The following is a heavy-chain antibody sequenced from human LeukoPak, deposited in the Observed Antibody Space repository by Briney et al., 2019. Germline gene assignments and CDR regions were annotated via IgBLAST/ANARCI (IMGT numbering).Heavy chain of an antibody. J-gene: IGHJ5*02. CDR2: INHSGST. D-gene: IGHD3-10*01. V-gene: IGHV4-34*01. CDR1: GGSFSGYY. CDR3: ARGVWFGEMDWFDP. Sequence: PSETLSLTCAVYGGSFSGYYWSWIRQPPGKGLEWIGEINHSGSTNYNPSLKSRVTISVDTSKNQFSLKLSSVTAADTAVYYCARGVWFGEMDWFDPWGQGTLVTVSS.